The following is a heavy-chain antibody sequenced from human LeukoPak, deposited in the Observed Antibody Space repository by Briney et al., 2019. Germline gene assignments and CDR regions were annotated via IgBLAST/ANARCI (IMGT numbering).Heavy chain of an antibody. Sequence: GGSLRLSCAASGFTVSSNYMSWVRQAPGKGLEWVSVIYSGGSTYYADSVKGRFTISRDNTKNTLYLQMNSLRAEDTAVYYCARRAGAYSHPYDYWGQGTLVTVSS. D-gene: IGHD4/OR15-4a*01. CDR3: ARRAGAYSHPYDY. CDR1: GFTVSSNY. J-gene: IGHJ4*02. CDR2: IYSGGST. V-gene: IGHV3-66*04.